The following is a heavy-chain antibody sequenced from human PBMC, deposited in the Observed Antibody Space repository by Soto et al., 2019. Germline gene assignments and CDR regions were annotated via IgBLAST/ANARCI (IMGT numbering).Heavy chain of an antibody. V-gene: IGHV6-1*01. CDR2: TYYRSKWYN. J-gene: IGHJ3*02. D-gene: IGHD3-3*01. Sequence: SQTLSLTCVISGDSVSSNSAAWNWIRQSPSRGLEWPGRTYYRSKWYNDYAVSVKSRITINPDTSKNQFSLQLNSVTPEDTAVYYCAREWLLFGGVFAFDIWGQGTMVTVSS. CDR3: AREWLLFGGVFAFDI. CDR1: GDSVSSNSAA.